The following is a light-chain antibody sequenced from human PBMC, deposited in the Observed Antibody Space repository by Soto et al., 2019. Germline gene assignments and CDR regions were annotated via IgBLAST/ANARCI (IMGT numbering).Light chain of an antibody. CDR2: AAS. J-gene: IGKJ5*01. Sequence: DIPMSPSPSSPSAAGGDPVTIPLQASQDISNYLNWYQQKPGKAPKLLIYAASSLQSGVPSRFSGSGSGTDFTLTISSLQPEDFATYYCQQSYSTPITFGQGTRLEIK. CDR1: QDISNY. CDR3: QQSYSTPIT. V-gene: IGKV1-39*01.